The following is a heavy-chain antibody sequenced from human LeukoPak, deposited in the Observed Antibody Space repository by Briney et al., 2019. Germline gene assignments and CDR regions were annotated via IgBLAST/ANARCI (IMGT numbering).Heavy chain of an antibody. Sequence: GRSLRPSCAPSGFTLTIYATSWVRPAPEGGLEWVSAISNTVNTYHADSLKGRFTISRDSPKNTLSLQMNTLRPPHAPGYYSAKAPVTTCRDAFCNPFDYWGLGTLVTVSS. V-gene: IGHV3-23*01. CDR1: GFTLTIYA. J-gene: IGHJ4*02. CDR2: ISNTVNT. CDR3: AKAPVTTCRDAFCNPFDY. D-gene: IGHD3-3*02.